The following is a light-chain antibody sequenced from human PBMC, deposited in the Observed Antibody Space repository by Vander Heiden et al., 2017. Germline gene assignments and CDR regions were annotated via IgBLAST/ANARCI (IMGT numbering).Light chain of an antibody. V-gene: IGLV1-47*02. J-gene: IGLJ3*02. CDR3: AAWDDSLSGPV. CDR2: SNN. Sequence: QSVPSQPPSASVTPGPRLTISCSGSSSNIGSNYVYWYQQLPGTAPKLLIYSNNQRPSGVPDRFSGSKSGTSASLAISGLRSEDEADYYCAAWDDSLSGPVFGGGTKLTVL. CDR1: SSNIGSNY.